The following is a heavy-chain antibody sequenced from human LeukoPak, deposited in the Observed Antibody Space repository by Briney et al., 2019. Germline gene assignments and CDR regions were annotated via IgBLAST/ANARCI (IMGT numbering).Heavy chain of an antibody. CDR1: GFTVSSNY. D-gene: IGHD6-13*01. J-gene: IGHJ4*02. CDR2: IYSGGST. Sequence: GGSLRLSCAASGFTVSSNYMSWVRQAPGQGLEWVSVIYSGGSTYYADSVKGRFTISRDNSKNTLYLQMNSLRAEDTAVYYCARCIAAAGTPYYFDYWGQGTLVTVSS. V-gene: IGHV3-53*01. CDR3: ARCIAAAGTPYYFDY.